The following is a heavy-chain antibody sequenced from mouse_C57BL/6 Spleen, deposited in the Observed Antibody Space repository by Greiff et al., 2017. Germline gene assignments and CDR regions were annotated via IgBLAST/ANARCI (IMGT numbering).Heavy chain of an antibody. CDR3: VRGGSSALGY. CDR2: IRSKSNNYAT. CDR1: GFSFNTYA. D-gene: IGHD3-2*02. V-gene: IGHV10-1*01. Sequence: EVKLVESGGGLVQPKGSLKLSCAASGFSFNTYAMNWVRQAPGKGLEWVARIRSKSNNYATYYADSVKDRFTISRDDSESMLYLQMNNLETEDTAMYYCVRGGSSALGYWGQGTTLTVSS. J-gene: IGHJ2*01.